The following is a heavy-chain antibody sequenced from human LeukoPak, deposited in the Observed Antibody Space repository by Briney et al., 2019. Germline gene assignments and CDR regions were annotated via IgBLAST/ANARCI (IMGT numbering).Heavy chain of an antibody. Sequence: PSETLSLTCTVSGGSISNYYWTWIRQPAGKGLEWIGRIYTTGSTNYNPSLKSRVTMSVDTSKNQFSLKLRSVSAADTAVYYCARQGSGGRAFDIWGQGTMVTVSS. CDR3: ARQGSGGRAFDI. V-gene: IGHV4-4*07. J-gene: IGHJ3*02. CDR2: IYTTGST. CDR1: GGSISNYY. D-gene: IGHD1-26*01.